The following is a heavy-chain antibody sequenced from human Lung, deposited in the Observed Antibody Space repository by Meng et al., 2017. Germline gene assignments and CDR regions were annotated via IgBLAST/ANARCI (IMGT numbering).Heavy chain of an antibody. Sequence: EVRLVGSGGGLVPAGGSLRLSCAASGFTFTDNWMHWVRQGPGKGLVWVSRINRDGTKPTYADSVKGRFTISRDNAKNTLYLQMNNLRAEDTAFYYCTNDRLNHWGQGALVTVSS. J-gene: IGHJ1*01. CDR3: TNDRLNH. D-gene: IGHD1-1*01. CDR1: GFTFTDNW. V-gene: IGHV3-74*01. CDR2: INRDGTKP.